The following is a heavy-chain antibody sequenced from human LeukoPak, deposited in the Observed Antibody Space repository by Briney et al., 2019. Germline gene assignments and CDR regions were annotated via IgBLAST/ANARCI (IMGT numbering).Heavy chain of an antibody. CDR3: ARGVDTAMVSGYFDY. J-gene: IGHJ4*02. Sequence: PSETLSLTCTVSGGSISSYYWSWLRQPPGKGLEWIGYIYYSGSTNYNPSLKSRVTISVDTSKNQFSLKLSSVTAADTAVYYCARGVDTAMVSGYFDYWGQGTLVTVSS. CDR2: IYYSGST. D-gene: IGHD5-18*01. V-gene: IGHV4-59*01. CDR1: GGSISSYY.